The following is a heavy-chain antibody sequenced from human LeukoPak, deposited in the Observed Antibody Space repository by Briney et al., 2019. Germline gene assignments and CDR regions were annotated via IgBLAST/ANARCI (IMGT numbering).Heavy chain of an antibody. Sequence: PGGSLRLSCAASGFTFSNFPMNWVRQAPGKGLEWVAGISDSGGSTNYADSVKGRFTISRDNPKNTLYLQMNSLRAEDTAVYFCAKRGVVIRVILVGFHKEAYYFDSWGQGALVTVSS. V-gene: IGHV3-23*01. J-gene: IGHJ4*02. CDR1: GFTFSNFP. D-gene: IGHD3-22*01. CDR2: ISDSGGST. CDR3: AKRGVVIRVILVGFHKEAYYFDS.